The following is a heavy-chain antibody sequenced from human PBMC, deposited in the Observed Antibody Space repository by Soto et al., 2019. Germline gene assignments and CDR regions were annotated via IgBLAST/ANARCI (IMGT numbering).Heavy chain of an antibody. CDR3: ATATVTADAFDI. CDR1: GYAFSSFD. D-gene: IGHD2-21*02. J-gene: IGHJ3*02. CDR2: MNPNSGTT. Sequence: QVQLVQSGAEVRKPGASVKLSCKASGYAFSSFDINWVRQAAGQGREWMGWMNPNSGTTGYAQKFQGRVTMSRNTSIRTANMELNSLRSEDTAVYYCATATVTADAFDIWGQGTMVTVSS. V-gene: IGHV1-8*01.